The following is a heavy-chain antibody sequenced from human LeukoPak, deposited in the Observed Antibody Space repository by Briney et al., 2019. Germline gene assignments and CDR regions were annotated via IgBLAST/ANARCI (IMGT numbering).Heavy chain of an antibody. CDR3: AKVDDNGY. J-gene: IGHJ4*02. Sequence: GGSLRLSCAASGFTFSSYAMSWVRQAPGKGPEWVSGIGNSGDRTFYADSVKGRFTISRDNSKNTLYLQMNSLRAEDAAVYYCAKVDDNGYWGQGTLVTVSS. D-gene: IGHD1-1*01. V-gene: IGHV3-23*01. CDR2: IGNSGDRT. CDR1: GFTFSSYA.